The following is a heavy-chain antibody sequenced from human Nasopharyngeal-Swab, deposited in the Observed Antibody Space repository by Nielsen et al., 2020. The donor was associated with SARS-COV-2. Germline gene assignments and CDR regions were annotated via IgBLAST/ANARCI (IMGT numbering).Heavy chain of an antibody. Sequence: IRQPPGKGLEWIGEIYHSGSTNYNPSLKSRVTISVEKSKNQFSLKLSSVTAADTAVYYCARQPDRYYYDSSGYSDYWGQGTRVTVSS. CDR2: IYHSGST. J-gene: IGHJ4*02. CDR3: ARQPDRYYYDSSGYSDY. D-gene: IGHD3-22*01. V-gene: IGHV4-4*02.